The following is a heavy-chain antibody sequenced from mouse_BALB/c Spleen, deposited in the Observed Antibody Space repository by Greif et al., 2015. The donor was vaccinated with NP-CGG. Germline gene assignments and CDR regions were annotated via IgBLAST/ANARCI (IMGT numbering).Heavy chain of an antibody. D-gene: IGHD2-10*02. CDR1: GYTFTDYW. CDR2: IDTSDSYT. Sequence: VQLQQSGAELVMPGASVKMSCKASGYTFTDYWMHWVKQRPGQGLEWIGAIDTSDSYTSYNQKFKGKATLTVDESSSTAYMQLSSLTSEDSAVYYGARGYGNFAWFADWGQGTLVTVSA. CDR3: ARGYGNFAWFAD. V-gene: IGHV1-69*01. J-gene: IGHJ3*01.